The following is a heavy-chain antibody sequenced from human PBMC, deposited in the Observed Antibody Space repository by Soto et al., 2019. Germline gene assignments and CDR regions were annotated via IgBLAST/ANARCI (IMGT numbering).Heavy chain of an antibody. V-gene: IGHV1-69*12. CDR1: GGTFGNSA. J-gene: IGHJ6*02. Sequence: QVQLVQSGAEVKKPGSSVTVSCKASGGTFGNSAISWVRQAPGQGLEWRGGIIPIFPPPDYAQKFQGRVTITADESTTTAYMELTRLRAEDTAVYYCARDKDRQQLGGNYYYGIDVWGQGTTVTVYS. CDR2: IIPIFPPP. D-gene: IGHD3-3*02. CDR3: ARDKDRQQLGGNYYYGIDV.